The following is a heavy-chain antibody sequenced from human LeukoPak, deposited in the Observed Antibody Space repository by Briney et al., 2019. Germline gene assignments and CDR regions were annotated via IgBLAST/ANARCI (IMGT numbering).Heavy chain of an antibody. CDR1: GFTFSSYA. CDR2: IYSGGST. CDR3: ARELGAGTFDY. V-gene: IGHV3-53*01. D-gene: IGHD6-19*01. J-gene: IGHJ4*02. Sequence: GESLRLSCAASGFTFSSYAMSWVRQAPGKGLEWVSVIYSGGSTYYADSVKGRLTISRDNSKNTLYLQMNSLRAEDTAVYYCARELGAGTFDYWGQGTLVTVSS.